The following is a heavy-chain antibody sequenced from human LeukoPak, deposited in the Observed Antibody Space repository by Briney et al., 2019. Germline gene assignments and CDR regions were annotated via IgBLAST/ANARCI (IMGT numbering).Heavy chain of an antibody. CDR1: GYTFTSYL. Sequence: VASVKVSCKTSGYTFTSYLAHWVRQASGQGLEWMGIINPSDGSTSYAQKFQGRVAMTRDTSTSTVYMELNSLRAEDTAVYYCARLRGYSYGLDYWGQGILVTVSS. J-gene: IGHJ4*02. CDR2: INPSDGST. D-gene: IGHD5-18*01. V-gene: IGHV1-46*01. CDR3: ARLRGYSYGLDY.